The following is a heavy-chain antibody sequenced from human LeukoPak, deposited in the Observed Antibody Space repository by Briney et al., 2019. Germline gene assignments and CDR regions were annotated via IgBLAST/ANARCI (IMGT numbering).Heavy chain of an antibody. J-gene: IGHJ4*02. CDR1: GFTVSSNY. D-gene: IGHD3-9*01. CDR3: AKAEGYDILTGLDY. V-gene: IGHV3-23*01. Sequence: GGSLRLSCAASGFTVSSNYMSWVRQAPGKGLEWVSGIGASGGRTYYADSVKGRFTISRDNSKNTLYLQMNSLRTEDTAVYYCAKAEGYDILTGLDYWGQGTLVTVSS. CDR2: IGASGGRT.